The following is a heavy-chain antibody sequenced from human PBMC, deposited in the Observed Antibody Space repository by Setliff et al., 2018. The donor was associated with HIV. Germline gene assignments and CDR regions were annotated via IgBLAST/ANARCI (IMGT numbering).Heavy chain of an antibody. CDR1: GFAFSDFA. J-gene: IGHJ4*02. CDR3: ARAHSSYGYLLEY. Sequence: GGSLRLSCTASGFTSGFAFSDFAMSWVRQAPGKGLEWVAFISSRAYGVTTHYAASVKGRFTISRDDSISVVHLQMFGLKTEDTALYYCARAHSSYGYLLEYWGQGTLVTVSS. D-gene: IGHD5-18*01. CDR2: ISSRAYGVTT. V-gene: IGHV3-49*04.